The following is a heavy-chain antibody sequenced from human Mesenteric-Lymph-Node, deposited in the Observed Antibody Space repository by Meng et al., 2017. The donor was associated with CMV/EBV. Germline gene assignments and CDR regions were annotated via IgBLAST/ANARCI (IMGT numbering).Heavy chain of an antibody. V-gene: IGHV3-53*01. D-gene: IGHD4-23*01. J-gene: IGHJ4*02. CDR1: GFTFSSYW. CDR2: IYSSGSA. Sequence: GESLKISCAASGFTFSSYWMSWVRQAPGKGLEWVSVIYSSGSAYYTDSVKGRFTISRDNAKNTLYLQMNSLRAEDTAVYYCAKDVGGGYVDYWGQGTLVTVSS. CDR3: AKDVGGGYVDY.